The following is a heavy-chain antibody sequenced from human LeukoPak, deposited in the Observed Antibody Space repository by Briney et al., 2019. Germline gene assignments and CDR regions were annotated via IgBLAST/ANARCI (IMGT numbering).Heavy chain of an antibody. Sequence: ASVKVSCKASGYTFTSYDINWVRQAPGQGLKWMGGIIPIFGTANYAQKFQGRVTITADESTSTAYMELSSLRSEDTAVYYCARDIYYDSSGYYFDWGQGTLVTVSS. V-gene: IGHV1-69*13. CDR3: ARDIYYDSSGYYFD. CDR1: GYTFTSYD. CDR2: IIPIFGTA. J-gene: IGHJ4*02. D-gene: IGHD3-22*01.